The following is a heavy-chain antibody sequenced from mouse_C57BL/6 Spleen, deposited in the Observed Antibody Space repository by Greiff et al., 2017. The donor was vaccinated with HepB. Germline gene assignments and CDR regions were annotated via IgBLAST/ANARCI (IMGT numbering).Heavy chain of an antibody. D-gene: IGHD2-3*01. CDR2: IHPSASDT. J-gene: IGHJ3*01. V-gene: IGHV1-74*01. CDR3: AIEEEHDGYPFAY. CDR1: GYTFTSYW. Sequence: VQLQQPGAELVKPGASVKVSCKASGYTFTSYWMHWVKQRPGQGLEWIGRIHPSASDTNYNQKFKGKATLTVDKSSSTAYMQLSSLTSEDSAVYYCAIEEEHDGYPFAYWGQGTLVTVSA.